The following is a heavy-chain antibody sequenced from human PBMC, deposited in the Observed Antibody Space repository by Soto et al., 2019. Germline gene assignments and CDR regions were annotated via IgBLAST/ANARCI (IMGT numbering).Heavy chain of an antibody. Sequence: SETLSLTCTVSGGSISSYYWSWIRQPPGKGLEWIGYIYYSGSTNYNPSLKSRVTISVDTSKNQFSLKLSSVTAADTAVYYCASPMITFGGVIHPLGYWGQGTLVTVSS. CDR3: ASPMITFGGVIHPLGY. J-gene: IGHJ4*02. D-gene: IGHD3-16*02. V-gene: IGHV4-59*01. CDR2: IYYSGST. CDR1: GGSISSYY.